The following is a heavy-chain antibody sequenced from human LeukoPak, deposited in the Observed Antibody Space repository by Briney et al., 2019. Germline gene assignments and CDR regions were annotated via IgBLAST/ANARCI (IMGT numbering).Heavy chain of an antibody. CDR3: AREEGPGAPYYYDSSGIFDY. D-gene: IGHD3-22*01. CDR1: GFTFSSYA. V-gene: IGHV3-48*01. J-gene: IGHJ4*02. CDR2: ISSSSSTI. Sequence: GGSLRLSCAASGFTFSSYAMHWVRQAPGKGLEWVSYISSSSSTIYYADSVKGRFTISRDNAKNSLYLQMNSLRAEDTAVYYCAREEGPGAPYYYDSSGIFDYWGQGTLVTVSS.